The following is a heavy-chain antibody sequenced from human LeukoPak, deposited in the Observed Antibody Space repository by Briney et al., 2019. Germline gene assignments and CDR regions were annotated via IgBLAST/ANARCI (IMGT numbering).Heavy chain of an antibody. CDR1: GGSFSGYY. Sequence: PSETLSLTCAVYGGSFSGYYWSWIRQPPGKGLEWIGEINHSGSTSYNPSLKSRVTISVDTSKNQFSLKLSSVTAADTAVYYWARGLDDYIWGSYRYTRTIPFDYWGQGTLVTVSS. D-gene: IGHD3-16*02. CDR3: ARGLDDYIWGSYRYTRTIPFDY. V-gene: IGHV4-34*01. J-gene: IGHJ4*02. CDR2: INHSGST.